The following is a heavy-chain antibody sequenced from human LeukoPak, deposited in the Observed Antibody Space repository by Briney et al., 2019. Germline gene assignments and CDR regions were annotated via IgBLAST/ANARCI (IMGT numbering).Heavy chain of an antibody. J-gene: IGHJ4*02. V-gene: IGHV3-30*14. CDR1: GFAFSSYA. Sequence: PGGSLRLSCAASGFAFSSYAMHWVRQAPGKGLEWVAIISYDGITEDYSDSVKGRFSISRDNSKNTLYLQMNSLRAEDTAVYYCARVWSRYFFREGPYFDYWGQGTLVTVSS. CDR3: ARVWSRYFFREGPYFDY. CDR2: ISYDGITE. D-gene: IGHD3-3*01.